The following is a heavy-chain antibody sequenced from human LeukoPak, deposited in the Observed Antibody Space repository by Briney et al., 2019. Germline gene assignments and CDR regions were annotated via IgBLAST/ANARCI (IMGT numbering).Heavy chain of an antibody. CDR2: ISGSGGST. J-gene: IGHJ1*01. CDR3: ARESLGYYGSGSYPQYFQH. V-gene: IGHV3-23*01. Sequence: PGGSLRLSCAASGFTFSSYAMSWVRQAPGKGLEWVSAISGSGGSTYYADSVKGRFTISRDNSKNTLYLQMNSLRAEDTAVYYCARESLGYYGSGSYPQYFQHWGQGTLVTVSS. CDR1: GFTFSSYA. D-gene: IGHD3-10*01.